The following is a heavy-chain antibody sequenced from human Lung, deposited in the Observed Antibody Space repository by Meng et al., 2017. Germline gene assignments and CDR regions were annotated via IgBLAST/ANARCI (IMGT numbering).Heavy chain of an antibody. CDR2: IDPKSGDT. CDR3: ARDEDISAAGKLFGDY. Sequence: SVKVSCKPSGYNFPDYWLHWVRRAPAQGLEWMGRIDPKSGDTHYAQRFQGRVTMTGDTSISTAYMELSGLRSDDTAMYYCARDEDISAAGKLFGDYWGQGTLVTVSS. CDR1: GYNFPDYW. J-gene: IGHJ4*02. D-gene: IGHD6-13*01. V-gene: IGHV1-2*06.